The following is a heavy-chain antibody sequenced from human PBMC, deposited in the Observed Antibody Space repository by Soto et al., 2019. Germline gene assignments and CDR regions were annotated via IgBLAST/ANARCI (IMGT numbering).Heavy chain of an antibody. CDR3: AREGDYYDSSGYYYSLDY. D-gene: IGHD3-22*01. CDR1: GFTFSSYA. V-gene: IGHV3-30-3*01. Sequence: GGSLRLSCAASGFTFSSYAMHWVRQAPGKGLEWVAVISYDGSNKYYADSVKGRFTISRDNSKNTLYLQMNSLRAEDTAVYYCAREGDYYDSSGYYYSLDYWGQGTLVTVSS. CDR2: ISYDGSNK. J-gene: IGHJ4*02.